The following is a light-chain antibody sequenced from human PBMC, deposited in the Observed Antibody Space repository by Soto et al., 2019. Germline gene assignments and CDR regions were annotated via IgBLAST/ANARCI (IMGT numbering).Light chain of an antibody. Sequence: DIRITQSPSTLSAYVGDRVTITCRASQSSSSWLAWYQQKPGKAPKLLIYKASSLESGVPSRFSGSGSGTEFTLTISSLQPDDFATYYCQQYNSYPITFGQGTRLEIK. V-gene: IGKV1-5*03. CDR2: KAS. CDR3: QQYNSYPIT. CDR1: QSSSSW. J-gene: IGKJ5*01.